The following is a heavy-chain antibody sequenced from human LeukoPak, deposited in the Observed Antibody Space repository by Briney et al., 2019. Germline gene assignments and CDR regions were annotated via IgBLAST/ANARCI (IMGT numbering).Heavy chain of an antibody. Sequence: SETLSLTCTVSGGSISSYYWSWIRQPPGKGLEWIGYIYYSGSTNYNPSLKSRVTISVDTSKDQFSLKLSSVTAADTAVYYCARWPYWSGDWFDPWGQGTLVTVSS. V-gene: IGHV4-59*13. CDR3: ARWPYWSGDWFDP. CDR1: GGSISSYY. CDR2: IYYSGST. J-gene: IGHJ5*02. D-gene: IGHD3-10*01.